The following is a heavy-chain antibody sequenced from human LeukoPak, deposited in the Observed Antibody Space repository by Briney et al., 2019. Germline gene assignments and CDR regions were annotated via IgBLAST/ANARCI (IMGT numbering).Heavy chain of an antibody. D-gene: IGHD3-10*01. J-gene: IGHJ4*02. CDR2: IYYSGST. V-gene: IGHV4-59*08. CDR3: ARRAYGSGSFNRYHFDY. CDR1: GGSISTYY. Sequence: PSETLSFTCTVSGGSISTYYWSWIRQPPGKGLEWIGYIYYSGSTNYNPSLKSRVTISVDTSSNQFSLKLNSVTAADTAVYYCARRAYGSGSFNRYHFDYWGQGTLVAVSS.